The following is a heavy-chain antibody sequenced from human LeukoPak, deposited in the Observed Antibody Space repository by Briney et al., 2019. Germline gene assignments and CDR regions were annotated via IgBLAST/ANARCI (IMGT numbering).Heavy chain of an antibody. D-gene: IGHD1-26*01. CDR1: GYTFTAYY. V-gene: IGHV1-2*02. Sequence: ASVKVSCKASGYTFTAYYIHWVRQAPGQGLEWMGRINPNSGGTNYAQKFQGRVTMTRDTSISTAYMELSRLRSDDTAVYYCARPWEIKMSKRSYNWFDSWGQGTLVTVSS. CDR2: INPNSGGT. CDR3: ARPWEIKMSKRSYNWFDS. J-gene: IGHJ5*01.